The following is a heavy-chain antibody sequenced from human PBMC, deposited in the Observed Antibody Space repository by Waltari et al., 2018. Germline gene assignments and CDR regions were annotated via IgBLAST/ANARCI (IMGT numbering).Heavy chain of an antibody. CDR3: ARDRGLYGMDV. V-gene: IGHV3-13*01. J-gene: IGHJ6*02. Sequence: EVQLVESGGGLVQPGGSLRLSCAASGFTFSSYDMHWVRQATGKGLEWVSVIGTAGDTYYPGSGKGRFTISRENAKNSLYLQMNSLRAGDTAVYYCARDRGLYGMDVWGQGTTVTVSS. CDR2: IGTAGDT. CDR1: GFTFSSYD.